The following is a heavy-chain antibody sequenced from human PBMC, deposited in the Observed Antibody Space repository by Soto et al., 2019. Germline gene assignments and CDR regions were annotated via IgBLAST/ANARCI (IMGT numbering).Heavy chain of an antibody. CDR3: ARGTYYPFYYMDV. D-gene: IGHD3-22*01. CDR1: GASVSSGTHF. J-gene: IGHJ6*03. Sequence: SETLSLTCTVSGASVSSGTHFWSWIRQPPGKGLEWIGNIHYRGSTSYNPSLRGRVTISLDMSKNQFSLKVTSVTAADTAVYYCARGTYYPFYYMDVWGKGTTVTVSS. CDR2: IHYRGST. V-gene: IGHV4-61*01.